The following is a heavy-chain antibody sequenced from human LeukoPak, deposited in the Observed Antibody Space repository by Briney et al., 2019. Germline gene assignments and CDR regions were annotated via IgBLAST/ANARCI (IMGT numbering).Heavy chain of an antibody. V-gene: IGHV4-34*01. D-gene: IGHD6-13*01. CDR3: ARSQPGIAAADLD. J-gene: IGHJ4*02. CDR1: GFPSSSYW. Sequence: GSLRLSCAASGFPSSSYWMSWIRQPPGKGLEWIGEINHSGSTNYNPSLKSRVTISVDTSKNQFSLKLSSVTAADTAVYYCARSQPGIAAADLDWGQGNLVTVSS. CDR2: INHSGST.